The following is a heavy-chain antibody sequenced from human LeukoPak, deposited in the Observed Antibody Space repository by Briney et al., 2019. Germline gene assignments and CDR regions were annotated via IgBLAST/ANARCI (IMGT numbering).Heavy chain of an antibody. D-gene: IGHD1-26*01. J-gene: IGHJ6*02. CDR3: AKDPHRGSYFIGMDV. CDR2: ISWNSGSI. CDR1: GFTFDDYA. Sequence: GGSLRLSCAVSGFTFDDYAMHWVRQAPGKGLEWVSGISWNSGSIGYADSVKGRFTISRDNAKNSLYLQMNSLRAEDTALYYCAKDPHRGSYFIGMDVWGQGTTVTVSS. V-gene: IGHV3-9*01.